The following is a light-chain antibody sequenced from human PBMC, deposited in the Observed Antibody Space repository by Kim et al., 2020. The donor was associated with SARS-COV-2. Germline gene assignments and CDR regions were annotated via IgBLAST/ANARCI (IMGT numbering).Light chain of an antibody. J-gene: IGKJ4*01. CDR3: QQCSSYPLT. CDR2: NAS. Sequence: ASVGDRVPITCRTSQTIYTCLAWYQQKPGKAPKVLIYNASTLESGVPSRFSGSGSGTDFTLTLSSLQPDDFATYYCQQCSSYPLTFGGGTKVDIK. V-gene: IGKV1-5*01. CDR1: QTIYTC.